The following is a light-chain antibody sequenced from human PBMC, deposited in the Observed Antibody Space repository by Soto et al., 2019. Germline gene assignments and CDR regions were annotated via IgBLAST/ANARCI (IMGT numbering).Light chain of an antibody. Sequence: EIVITQSPATLSVSPGERVTLSCRASQSVSSNLGWYQQKPGQAPRLLIYGASTRATGIPDRFSGSGSGTQFTLTISSLQSEDFGIYYCQQYNNWPPLTFGGGTKVEI. J-gene: IGKJ4*01. CDR1: QSVSSN. V-gene: IGKV3-15*01. CDR3: QQYNNWPPLT. CDR2: GAS.